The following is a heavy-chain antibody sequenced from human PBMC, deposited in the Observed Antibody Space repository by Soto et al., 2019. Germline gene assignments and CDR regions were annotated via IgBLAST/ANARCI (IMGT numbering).Heavy chain of an antibody. V-gene: IGHV3-23*01. CDR2: ISGSGGST. Sequence: GGSLRLSCAASGFTFSSYAMSWVRQAPGKGLEWVSAISGSGGSTYYADSVKGRFTISRDNSKNTLYLQMNSLRAEDTAVYYCAEWEIEAEGGYYTGPGDYWGQGTLVTVSS. D-gene: IGHD3-3*01. CDR1: GFTFSSYA. J-gene: IGHJ4*02. CDR3: AEWEIEAEGGYYTGPGDY.